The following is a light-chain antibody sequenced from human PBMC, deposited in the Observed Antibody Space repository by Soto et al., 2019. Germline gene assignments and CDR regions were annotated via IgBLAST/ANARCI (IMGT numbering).Light chain of an antibody. V-gene: IGLV1-40*01. CDR2: GTT. CDR1: PSNIGAGFD. CDR3: QSYDTSLSGAWV. J-gene: IGLJ3*02. Sequence: QSALTQPPSVSGAPGQRITISCTGSPSNIGAGFDVHWYQQFPGTAPKLLIYGTTSRPSGVPDRFSGSQSGTSASLAITGLQAGDEADYYRQSYDTSLSGAWVFGGGTKLTVL.